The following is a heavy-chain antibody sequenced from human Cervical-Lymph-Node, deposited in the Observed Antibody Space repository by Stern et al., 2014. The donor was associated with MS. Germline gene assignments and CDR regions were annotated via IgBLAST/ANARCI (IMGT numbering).Heavy chain of an antibody. J-gene: IGHJ4*02. CDR1: GGTFSSYA. V-gene: IGHV1-69*01. CDR2: IIPIFGTA. D-gene: IGHD5-24*01. Sequence: VQLVESGAEVKKPGSSVNVCCKAAGGTFSSYAISWVRQAPGQGLEWMGGIIPIFGTANYEQKFQGSVTIPADESTSTAYMELSSLRSEDTAVYSCARDARRTLHPSRGYFDYWGQGTLVTVSS. CDR3: ARDARRTLHPSRGYFDY.